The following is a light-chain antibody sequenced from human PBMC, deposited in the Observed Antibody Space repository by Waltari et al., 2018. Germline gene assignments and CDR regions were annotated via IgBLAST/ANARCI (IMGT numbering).Light chain of an antibody. CDR3: SSYAGSDNPNVV. V-gene: IGLV2-8*01. CDR1: SSDVGGHNY. CDR2: EVS. J-gene: IGLJ2*01. Sequence: QSALTQHPSASGSPGQSVTISCPGNSSDVGGHNYVSWYQQHPGKAPKVMIFEVSKRPSGVPDRFSGSKSGNTASLTVSGLQAEDEADYFCSSYAGSDNPNVVFGGGTKLIVL.